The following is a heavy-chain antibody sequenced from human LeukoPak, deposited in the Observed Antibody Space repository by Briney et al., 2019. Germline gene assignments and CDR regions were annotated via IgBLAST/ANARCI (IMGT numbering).Heavy chain of an antibody. D-gene: IGHD3-22*01. J-gene: IGHJ4*02. V-gene: IGHV3-30*04. CDR1: GFTFSSYA. CDR3: ARDGGVGLGRYYYDSSGYPQYYFDY. Sequence: GGSLRLSCAASGFTFSSYAMHWVRQAPGKGLEWVAVISYGGSNKYYADSVKGRFTISRDNSKNTLYLQMNSLRAEDTAVYYCARDGGVGLGRYYYDSSGYPQYYFDYWGQGTLVTVSS. CDR2: ISYGGSNK.